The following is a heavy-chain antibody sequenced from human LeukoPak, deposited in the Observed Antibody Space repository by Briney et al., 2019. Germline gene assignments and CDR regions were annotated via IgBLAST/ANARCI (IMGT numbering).Heavy chain of an antibody. J-gene: IGHJ5*02. V-gene: IGHV3-21*01. CDR3: ARGQLWQTGWFDP. CDR2: ISSTSSYI. Sequence: PGGSLRLSYAASGFTFSDYSMHWVRQAPGKGLEWVSCISSTSSYIYYADSVRGRFTISRGNAKNSLYLQMNSLRAEDTAVYYCARGQLWQTGWFDPWGQGTLVTVSS. CDR1: GFTFSDYS. D-gene: IGHD5-18*01.